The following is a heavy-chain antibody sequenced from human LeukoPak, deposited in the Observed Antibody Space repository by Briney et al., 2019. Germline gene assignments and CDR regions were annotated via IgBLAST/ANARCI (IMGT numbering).Heavy chain of an antibody. Sequence: SVKVSCKASGGTFSGYAISWVRQAPGQGLEWMGGIIPIFGTANYAQKFQGRVTITADESTSTAYMELSSLRSEDTAVYYCARVLLDYDSSGYYYWFDPWGQGTLVTVSS. V-gene: IGHV1-69*13. J-gene: IGHJ5*02. CDR2: IIPIFGTA. D-gene: IGHD3-22*01. CDR3: ARVLLDYDSSGYYYWFDP. CDR1: GGTFSGYA.